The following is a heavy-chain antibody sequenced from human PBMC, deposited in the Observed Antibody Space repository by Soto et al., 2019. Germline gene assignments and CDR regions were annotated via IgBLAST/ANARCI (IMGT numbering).Heavy chain of an antibody. CDR2: INAGNGNT. Sequence: QVQFVQSGAELKKPGASVKVSCKASGYTFTNYAMHWVRQAPGQRLEWMGWINAGNGNTKYSQKCQGRVTITRDTAARTAYVELTCLRSDDTAVYYCARAGYCSSTSCSEAFDIWGQGTLVTVSS. V-gene: IGHV1-3*01. D-gene: IGHD2-2*01. J-gene: IGHJ3*02. CDR3: ARAGYCSSTSCSEAFDI. CDR1: GYTFTNYA.